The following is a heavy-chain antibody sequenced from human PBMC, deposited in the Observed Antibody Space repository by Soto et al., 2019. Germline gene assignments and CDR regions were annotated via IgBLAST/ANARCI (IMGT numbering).Heavy chain of an antibody. V-gene: IGHV1-18*01. CDR2: ISAYNGNT. Sequence: QVQLVQSGAEVKKPGASVKVSCKASGYTFTSYGISWVRQAPGQGLEWMGWISAYNGNTNYAQKLQGRVTMTTDTSTTTAYMELRSLRADDTAVYYCARDLEVYYDSSGYYHGDYWGQGTLVTVSS. CDR1: GYTFTSYG. D-gene: IGHD3-22*01. CDR3: ARDLEVYYDSSGYYHGDY. J-gene: IGHJ4*02.